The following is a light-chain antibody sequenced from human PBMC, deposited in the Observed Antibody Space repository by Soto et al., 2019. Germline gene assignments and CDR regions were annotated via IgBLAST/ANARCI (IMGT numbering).Light chain of an antibody. CDR2: GAS. Sequence: DIVLTQSPGTLSLSPGERATLSCRASETVSGSSLAWYQQKPGQAPRLLIYGASSRATGIPDRFSGSGSGTDFTLTISRLEPQDFAVYYRQQYGSSRTFGQGTKVDI. J-gene: IGKJ1*01. V-gene: IGKV3-20*01. CDR3: QQYGSSRT. CDR1: ETVSGSS.